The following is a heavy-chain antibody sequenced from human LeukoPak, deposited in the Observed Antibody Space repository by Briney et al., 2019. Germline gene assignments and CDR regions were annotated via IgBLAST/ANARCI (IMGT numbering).Heavy chain of an antibody. V-gene: IGHV3-23*01. CDR3: AKDRLRFCTGGNCYSPVDY. D-gene: IGHD2-15*01. CDR1: GFTFSSLG. J-gene: IGHJ4*01. CDR2: ISSGAGST. Sequence: GGSLRLSCAASGFTFSSLGMSWVRQVPGKGLEWVSSISSGAGSTYYADSVKGRFTISRDNSKNSLYLQMTSLRADDTAVYYCAKDRLRFCTGGNCYSPVDYWGQGILVTVSS.